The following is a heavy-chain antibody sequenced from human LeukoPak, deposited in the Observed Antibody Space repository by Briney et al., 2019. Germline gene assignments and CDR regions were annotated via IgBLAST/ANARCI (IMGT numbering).Heavy chain of an antibody. CDR3: ARSLHSSGWTFDY. D-gene: IGHD6-19*01. V-gene: IGHV3-48*03. Sequence: GGSLRLSCAASGFTFSSYEMNWVRQAPGKGLEWVSYISSSGSTIYYADSVKGRFTISRDNAKNSLYPQMNSLRAEDTAVYYCARSLHSSGWTFDYWGQGTLVTVSS. CDR1: GFTFSSYE. CDR2: ISSSGSTI. J-gene: IGHJ4*02.